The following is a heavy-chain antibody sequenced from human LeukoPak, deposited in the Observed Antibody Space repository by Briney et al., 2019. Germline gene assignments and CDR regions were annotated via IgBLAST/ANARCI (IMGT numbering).Heavy chain of an antibody. V-gene: IGHV1-2*02. J-gene: IGHJ4*02. Sequence: ASVTVSCKASGFTFNGYYMHWVRQAPGQGLEWMGWINPNNGGTTYAQKFQGRVTMTRDTSISTAYMELGRLTSDDTAMYFCLRDLTYGGISSPDCWGQGTLVTVSS. CDR2: INPNNGGT. CDR1: GFTFNGYY. CDR3: LRDLTYGGISSPDC. D-gene: IGHD1-26*01.